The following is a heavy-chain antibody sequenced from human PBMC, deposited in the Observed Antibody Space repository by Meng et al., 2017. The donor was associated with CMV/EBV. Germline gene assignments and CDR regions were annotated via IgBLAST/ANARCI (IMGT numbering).Heavy chain of an antibody. J-gene: IGHJ4*02. D-gene: IGHD2-2*02. CDR2: IKQDGSEK. V-gene: IGHV3-7*01. Sequence: GGSLRLSCAASGFTFSGYWMTWVRQAPGKGLEWVANIKQDGSEKYYVDSVKGRFTISRDNAKNSLSLQMNSLRAEDTAVYYCASDCSGASCYTTNWGRGTLVTVSS. CDR1: GFTFSGYW. CDR3: ASDCSGASCYTTN.